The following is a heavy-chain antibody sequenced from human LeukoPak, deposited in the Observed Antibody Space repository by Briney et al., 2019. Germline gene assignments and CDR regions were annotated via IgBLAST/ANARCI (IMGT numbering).Heavy chain of an antibody. V-gene: IGHV4-59*12. CDR3: ARDGGQWLAHFDY. CDR1: GGSISSYY. Sequence: SETLSLTCTVSGGSISSYYWSWIRQPPGKGLEWIGYIYYSGSTNYNPSLKSRVTISVDTSKNQFSPKLSSVTAADTAVYYCARDGGQWLAHFDYWGQGTLVTVSS. J-gene: IGHJ4*02. D-gene: IGHD6-19*01. CDR2: IYYSGST.